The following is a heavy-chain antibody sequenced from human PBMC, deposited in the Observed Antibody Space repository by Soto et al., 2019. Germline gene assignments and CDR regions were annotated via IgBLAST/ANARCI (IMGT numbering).Heavy chain of an antibody. Sequence: PSETLSLTCTASGGSISSLWWSWIRQPPGKGLEWIGYISDTGTTNYNPSLKSRVTISVDTSKNQFSLKLSSVTAADTAVYYCARVVGAAPFIYFDYWGQGSLVTVSS. V-gene: IGHV4-59*01. CDR1: GGSISSLW. CDR2: ISDTGTT. D-gene: IGHD2-15*01. CDR3: ARVVGAAPFIYFDY. J-gene: IGHJ4*02.